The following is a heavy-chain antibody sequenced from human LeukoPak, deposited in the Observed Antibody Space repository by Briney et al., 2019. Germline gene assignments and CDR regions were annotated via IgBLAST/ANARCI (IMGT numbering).Heavy chain of an antibody. CDR3: AREGWTFNDYGDY. V-gene: IGHV3-7*01. Sequence: PGGSLRLSCAASRFTFSSYWMSWVRQAPGKGLEWVANIKQDGSEKYYVDSVKGRFTISRDNAKNSLYLQMNSLRAEDTAVYYCAREGWTFNDYGDYWSQGTLVTVSS. CDR2: IKQDGSEK. J-gene: IGHJ4*02. CDR1: RFTFSSYW. D-gene: IGHD3/OR15-3a*01.